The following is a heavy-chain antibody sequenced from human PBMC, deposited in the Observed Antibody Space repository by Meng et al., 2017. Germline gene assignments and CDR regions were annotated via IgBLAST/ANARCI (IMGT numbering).Heavy chain of an antibody. CDR2: IHYSGST. Sequence: SETLSLTCSVSDGSMNSYYWSWIRQPPGKGLEWIGDIHYSGSTNYNPSLKSRVTISVDTSKNHFSLKLSSVTAADTAIYYCARENVGLIRYFDWSREDESTAHYYYGMDVWGQGTAVTVSS. D-gene: IGHD3-9*01. J-gene: IGHJ6*02. CDR1: DGSMNSYY. V-gene: IGHV4-59*01. CDR3: ARENVGLIRYFDWSREDESTAHYYYGMDV.